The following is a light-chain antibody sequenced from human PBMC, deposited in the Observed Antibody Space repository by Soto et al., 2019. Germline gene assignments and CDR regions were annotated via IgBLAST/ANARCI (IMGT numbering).Light chain of an antibody. V-gene: IGLV1-44*01. Sequence: QSVLTQPPSASGTPGQRVTISCSGSSSNIGSNTVNWYQQLPGTAPKLLIYYNNQRPSGVPDRFSGSKSGTSASLAISGLQSEDEAHYYCAAWDDSLSGYVFGTGTKVTVL. CDR2: YNN. CDR3: AAWDDSLSGYV. CDR1: SSNIGSNT. J-gene: IGLJ1*01.